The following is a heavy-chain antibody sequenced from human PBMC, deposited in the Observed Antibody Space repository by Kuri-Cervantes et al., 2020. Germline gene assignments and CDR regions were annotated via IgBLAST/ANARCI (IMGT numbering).Heavy chain of an antibody. V-gene: IGHV4-39*07. J-gene: IGHJ4*02. Sequence: SETLSLTCTVSGGSISSSSYYWGWIRQPPGKGLEWMGSIYYSGSTYYNPSLKSRVTISVDTSKNQFSLKLSSVTAADTAVYYCATPVTGTTHFDYWGQGTLVTVSS. CDR2: IYYSGST. CDR3: ATPVTGTTHFDY. CDR1: GGSISSSSYY. D-gene: IGHD1-20*01.